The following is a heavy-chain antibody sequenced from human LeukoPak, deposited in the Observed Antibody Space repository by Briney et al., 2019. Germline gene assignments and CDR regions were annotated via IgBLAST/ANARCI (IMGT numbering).Heavy chain of an antibody. V-gene: IGHV4-59*01. CDR3: ASAIFVENAFDI. J-gene: IGHJ3*02. CDR2: VYYSGSA. Sequence: PSQTLSLTRTVSGGSISSYYWSWIRQPPGKGLEWIGYVYYSGSAHYNPSLKSRVTISVDTSKSQFSLKLSSVTAADTAVYYCASAIFVENAFDIWGQGTMVTVSS. CDR1: GGSISSYY. D-gene: IGHD3-3*01.